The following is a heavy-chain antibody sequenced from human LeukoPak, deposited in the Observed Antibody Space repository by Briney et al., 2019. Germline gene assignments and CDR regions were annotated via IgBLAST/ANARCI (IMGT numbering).Heavy chain of an antibody. Sequence: SETLSLTCTVSSGSISTSNYYWGWVRQPPGKALEWIGNIFYSGSTYYSPSVKSRVTISLDTSRNQFSLKLSSVTAADTAVYYCARQGSLGTSGYNYWGQGTLVTVSS. CDR1: SGSISTSNYY. CDR3: ARQGSLGTSGYNY. V-gene: IGHV4-39*01. CDR2: IFYSGST. J-gene: IGHJ4*02. D-gene: IGHD3-22*01.